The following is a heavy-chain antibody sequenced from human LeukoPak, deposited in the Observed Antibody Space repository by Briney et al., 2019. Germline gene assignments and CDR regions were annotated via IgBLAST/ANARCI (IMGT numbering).Heavy chain of an antibody. CDR2: IYYSGST. V-gene: IGHV4-39*07. CDR3: ARVAVYDILTGYGGFDYSDY. CDR1: GGSISSSSYY. D-gene: IGHD3-9*01. J-gene: IGHJ4*02. Sequence: SETLSLTCTVSGGSISSSSYYWGWIRQPPGKGLEWIGSIYYSGSTYYNPSLKSRVTISVDTSKNQFSLKLSSVTAADTAVYYCARVAVYDILTGYGGFDYSDYWGQGTLVTVSS.